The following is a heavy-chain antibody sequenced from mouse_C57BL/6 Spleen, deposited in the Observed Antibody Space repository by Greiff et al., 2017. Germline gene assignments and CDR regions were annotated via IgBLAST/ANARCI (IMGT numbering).Heavy chain of an antibody. J-gene: IGHJ3*01. CDR1: GYTFTSYW. CDR2: IHPNSGST. CDR3: AREGGSSPAWFAY. Sequence: QVQLQQPGAELVKPGASVKLSCKASGYTFTSYWMHWVKQRPGQGLEWIGMIHPNSGSTNYNEKFKSKATLTVDKSSSTAYMQLSSLTSEDSAVYYCAREGGSSPAWFAYWGQGTLVTVSA. D-gene: IGHD1-1*01. V-gene: IGHV1-64*01.